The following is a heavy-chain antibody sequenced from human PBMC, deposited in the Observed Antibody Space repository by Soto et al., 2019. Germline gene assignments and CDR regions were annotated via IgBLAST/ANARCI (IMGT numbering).Heavy chain of an antibody. CDR2: IYYSGNT. Sequence: SETLSLTCTVSGGSISSYYWNWIRQPPGKGLEWIGYIYYSGNTNYNPSLKSRVTISVDTSKNQFSLKLSSVTAADTAVYYCAREATMVRGVKYIDYWGQGTLVTVSS. J-gene: IGHJ4*02. CDR1: GGSISSYY. D-gene: IGHD3-10*01. V-gene: IGHV4-59*12. CDR3: AREATMVRGVKYIDY.